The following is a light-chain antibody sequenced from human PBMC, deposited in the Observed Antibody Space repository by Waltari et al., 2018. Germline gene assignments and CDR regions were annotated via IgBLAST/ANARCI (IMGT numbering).Light chain of an antibody. CDR3: QQYDNLPGT. V-gene: IGKV1-33*01. J-gene: IGKJ1*01. Sequence: DIQMTQSPSSLSASVRDSVTITCQASQDISKYLSWYQQNPGKAPKLLIYGASNLETGGPSRFSGSRSRTDVTFTISSRQPEDVATYYCQQYDNLPGTFGQGTKVEIK. CDR2: GAS. CDR1: QDISKY.